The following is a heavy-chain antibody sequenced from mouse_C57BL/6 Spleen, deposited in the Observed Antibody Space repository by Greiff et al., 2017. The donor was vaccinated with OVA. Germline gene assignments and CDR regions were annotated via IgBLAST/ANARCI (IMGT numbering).Heavy chain of an antibody. CDR3: TTSYGNYDWFAY. J-gene: IGHJ3*01. Sequence: EVQLQQSGAELVRPGASVKLSCTASGFNIKDYYMHWVKQRPEQGLEWIGRIDPEDGDTEYAPKFQGKATMTADTSSNTAYLQLSSLTSEDTAVYYCTTSYGNYDWFAYWGQGTLVTVSA. CDR2: IDPEDGDT. V-gene: IGHV14-1*01. CDR1: GFNIKDYY. D-gene: IGHD2-1*01.